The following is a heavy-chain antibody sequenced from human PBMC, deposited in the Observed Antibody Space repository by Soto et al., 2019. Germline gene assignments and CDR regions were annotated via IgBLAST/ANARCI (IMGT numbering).Heavy chain of an antibody. D-gene: IGHD4-17*01. CDR2: IIPILGIA. Sequence: QVQLVQSGAEVQKPGSSVKVSCQASGGTFSSYTISWVRQAPGQGLEWMGRIIPILGIANYAQKFQGRVTITADKSTSTAYMELSSLRSEDTAVYYCAIVARDYFDYFDYWGQGTLVTVSS. CDR3: AIVARDYFDYFDY. J-gene: IGHJ4*02. V-gene: IGHV1-69*02. CDR1: GGTFSSYT.